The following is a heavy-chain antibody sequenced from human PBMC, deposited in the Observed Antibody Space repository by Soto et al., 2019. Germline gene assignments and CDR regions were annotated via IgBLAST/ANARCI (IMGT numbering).Heavy chain of an antibody. CDR2: IHYNRNT. Sequence: TSETLSLTCTVSGDSISAYSWSWVRQPPGKGLEWIGNIHYNRNTKYNPSLKSRVTISVDTSKNQFSLKLSSVTAADTAVYYCARRGHVLLWFGARGWFDPWGQGTLVTVSS. V-gene: IGHV4-59*12. CDR3: ARRGHVLLWFGARGWFDP. D-gene: IGHD3-10*01. J-gene: IGHJ5*02. CDR1: GDSISAYS.